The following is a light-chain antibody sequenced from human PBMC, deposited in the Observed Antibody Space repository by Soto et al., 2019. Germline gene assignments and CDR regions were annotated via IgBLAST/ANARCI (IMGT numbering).Light chain of an antibody. J-gene: IGKJ1*01. Sequence: DIVVTQTPLSSPVTLGQPAAISCRSSQSLVHSDGNTYLSWLQQRPGQAPRILLYKISNRVTGVPTRFRGSGAGTDFTLTISRVEVEDVGVYYCLQATQFPWTFGQGTKVEIK. CDR1: QSLVHSDGNTY. V-gene: IGKV2-24*01. CDR3: LQATQFPWT. CDR2: KIS.